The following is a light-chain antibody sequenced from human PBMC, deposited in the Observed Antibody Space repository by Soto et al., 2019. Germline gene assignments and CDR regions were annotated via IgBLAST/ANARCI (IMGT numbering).Light chain of an antibody. J-gene: IGKJ5*01. V-gene: IGKV1-39*01. CDR3: QQSYSTPPIT. CDR2: SAS. CDR1: QYISTY. Sequence: DIQLTQSPSSQSASVGHVGTITCRASQYISTYLNWYRQKSGKAPEVLIYSASTLQSGVPSRFSGRGSGTDFTLTIIGLQSEDFATYYCQQSYSTPPITFGQGTRLEIK.